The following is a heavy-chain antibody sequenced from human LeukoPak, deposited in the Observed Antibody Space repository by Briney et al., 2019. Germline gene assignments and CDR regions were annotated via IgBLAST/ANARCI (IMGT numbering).Heavy chain of an antibody. V-gene: IGHV3-23*01. CDR3: AKLTGYYDSSGSDAFDI. CDR2: ISGSGGST. J-gene: IGHJ3*02. Sequence: GGSLRLSCAASGFTFSSYAMSWVRQAPGKGLEWVSAISGSGGSTYYADSVKGRFTISRDNSKNTLYLQMNGLRAEDTAVYYCAKLTGYYDSSGSDAFDIWGQGTMVTVSS. D-gene: IGHD3-22*01. CDR1: GFTFSSYA.